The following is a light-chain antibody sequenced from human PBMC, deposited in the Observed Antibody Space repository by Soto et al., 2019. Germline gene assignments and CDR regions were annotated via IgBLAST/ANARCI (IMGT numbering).Light chain of an antibody. CDR3: SSYAGNSPLWV. CDR2: EVS. CDR1: NSDVGSFNL. Sequence: QSALTQPASVSGSPGQSITISCTGTNSDVGSFNLVSWYQHHPGKAPELILYEVSQRPSGVSSRFSGSKSGNTASLTISGLQAEDEADYYCSSYAGNSPLWVFGGGTKVTVL. V-gene: IGLV2-23*02. J-gene: IGLJ3*02.